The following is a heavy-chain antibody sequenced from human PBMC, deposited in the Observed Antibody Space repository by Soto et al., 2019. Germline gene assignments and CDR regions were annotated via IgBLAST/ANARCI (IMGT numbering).Heavy chain of an antibody. V-gene: IGHV4-39*01. Sequence: SETLSLTCSVSGASINNFAYYWGWIRQPPGKGLEWIGTVYYNENTYYNPSLRSRVAISVDTAQNQFSLNLRSVTAADTAVYFCARRERYYGSPGWFDPWGQGTLVTVYS. CDR2: VYYNENT. CDR3: ARRERYYGSPGWFDP. CDR1: GASINNFAYY. D-gene: IGHD3-10*01. J-gene: IGHJ5*01.